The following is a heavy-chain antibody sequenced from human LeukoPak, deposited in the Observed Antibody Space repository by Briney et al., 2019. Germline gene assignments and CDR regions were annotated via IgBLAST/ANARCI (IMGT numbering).Heavy chain of an antibody. CDR3: ARTDSYYDSSGYSDY. D-gene: IGHD3-22*01. CDR1: GYSFTSYG. V-gene: IGHV1-18*01. Sequence: GESLKISCKGSGYSFTSYGISWVRQAPGQGLEWMGWISAYNGNTNYAQKLQGRVTMTTDTSTSTAYMELRSLRSDDTAVYYCARTDSYYDSSGYSDYWGQGTLVTVSS. CDR2: ISAYNGNT. J-gene: IGHJ4*02.